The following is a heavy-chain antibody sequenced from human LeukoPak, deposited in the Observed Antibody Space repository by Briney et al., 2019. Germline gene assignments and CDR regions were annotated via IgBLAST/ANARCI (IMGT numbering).Heavy chain of an antibody. J-gene: IGHJ3*01. CDR3: ARLFSSSWYRGAFDL. Sequence: PSETLSLTCTVSGGSISSSSYYWVWIRQPPGKGLEWIGSIYYSGNTYYNPSLKSRVTISVDTSKNQFSLKLSSVTAADTAVYYCARLFSSSWYRGAFDLWGQGTMVTVSS. CDR1: GGSISSSSYY. CDR2: IYYSGNT. D-gene: IGHD6-13*01. V-gene: IGHV4-39*01.